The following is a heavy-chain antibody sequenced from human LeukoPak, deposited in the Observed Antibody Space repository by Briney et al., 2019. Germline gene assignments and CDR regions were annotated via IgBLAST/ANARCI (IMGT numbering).Heavy chain of an antibody. CDR1: GGTFSSYA. CDR2: IIPIFGTA. V-gene: IGHV1-69*13. CDR3: ATPTNNWNDGWFDP. J-gene: IGHJ5*02. Sequence: GASVKVSCKATGGTFSSYAISWVRQAPGQGLEWMGGIIPIFGTANYAQKFEGRVTSTADESTSTAYMELSSLRSEDTAVYYSATPTNNWNDGWFDPWGQGTLVTVSS. D-gene: IGHD1-1*01.